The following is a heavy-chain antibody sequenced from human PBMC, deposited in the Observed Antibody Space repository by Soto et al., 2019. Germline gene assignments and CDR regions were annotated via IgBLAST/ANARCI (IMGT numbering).Heavy chain of an antibody. V-gene: IGHV4-31*03. Sequence: QVQLQESGPGLVKPSQTLSLTCTVSGGSITSSGYYWSWIRQHPGEGLEWIGFTSNSGSTSYNPSHKSRVTISVEPSSNTFSLNLKSVTAADPAVYYCARGGGSTKVDYWGQGTLVTVSP. J-gene: IGHJ4*02. D-gene: IGHD2-2*01. CDR2: TSNSGST. CDR3: ARGGGSTKVDY. CDR1: GGSITSSGYY.